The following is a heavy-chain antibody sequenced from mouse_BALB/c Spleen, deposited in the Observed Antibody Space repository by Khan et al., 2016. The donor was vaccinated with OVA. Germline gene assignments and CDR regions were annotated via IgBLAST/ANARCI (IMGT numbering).Heavy chain of an antibody. V-gene: IGHV1S132*01. D-gene: IGHD2-1*01. Sequence: QVQLQQSGAELVKPGASVKLSCKTSGYTFTRYWIQWVKPRPGPGLGWIGQIFPGTGTPYYNENFKGKATLTVDTSSSTAYMQLSIMTHEDSAVYFCARGYFGNYEFAYWGQGTLVTVSP. CDR2: IFPGTGTP. J-gene: IGHJ3*01. CDR3: ARGYFGNYEFAY. CDR1: GYTFTRYW.